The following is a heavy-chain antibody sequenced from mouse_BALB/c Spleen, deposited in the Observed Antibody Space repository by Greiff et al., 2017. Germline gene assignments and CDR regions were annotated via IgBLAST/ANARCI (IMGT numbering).Heavy chain of an antibody. J-gene: IGHJ3*01. CDR2: INPYNDGT. D-gene: IGHD1-1*01. CDR3: ARYGDGAWFAY. Sequence: VQLQQSGAELVKPGASVKLSCTASGFNIKDTYMHWVKQRPEQGLEWIGYINPYNDGTKYNEKFKGKATLTSDKSSSTAYMELSSLTSEDSAVYYCARYGDGAWFAYWGQGTLVTVSA. V-gene: IGHV14-3*02. CDR1: GFNIKDTY.